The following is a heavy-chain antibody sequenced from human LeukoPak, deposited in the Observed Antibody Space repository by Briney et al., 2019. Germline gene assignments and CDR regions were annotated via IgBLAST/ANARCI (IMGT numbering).Heavy chain of an antibody. CDR1: GFTFSSYG. J-gene: IGHJ4*02. D-gene: IGHD3-22*01. V-gene: IGHV3-33*01. CDR3: AREEAAYYYDSSGYNPKTFDY. CDR2: IWYDGSNK. Sequence: GGSLRLSCAASGFTFSSYGMHWVRRAPGKGLEWVAVIWYDGSNKYYADSVKGRFTISRDNSKNTLYLQMNSLRAEDTAVYYCAREEAAYYYDSSGYNPKTFDYWGQGTLVTVSS.